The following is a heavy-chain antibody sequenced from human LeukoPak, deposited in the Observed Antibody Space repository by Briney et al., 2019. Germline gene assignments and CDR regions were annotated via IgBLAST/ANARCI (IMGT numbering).Heavy chain of an antibody. CDR1: GGSFSGYY. CDR2: XXXSGST. CDR3: ARGRTVDQYQLAYSYCFDY. V-gene: IGHV4-34*01. Sequence: PSETLSLTCAVYGGSFSGYYXXXXXXXXXXXXXXXXXXXXSGSTNYNPSLKSRVTISVDTSKNQSSLKLSSVTAADTAVYYCARGRTVDQYQLAYSYCFDYWGQGTLVTVSS. D-gene: IGHD2-2*01. J-gene: IGHJ4*02.